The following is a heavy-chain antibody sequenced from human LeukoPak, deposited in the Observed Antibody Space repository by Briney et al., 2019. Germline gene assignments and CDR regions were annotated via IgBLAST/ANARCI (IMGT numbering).Heavy chain of an antibody. CDR2: ISAYNGNT. CDR3: ARVWPQIVVVTTIDY. CDR1: GYTFTSYG. D-gene: IGHD3-22*01. Sequence: ASVKVSCKASGYTFTSYGMSWVRQAPGQGLEWMGLISAYNGNTNYAQKLQGRVTMTTDTSTSTAYMELRSLRSDDTAVYYCARVWPQIVVVTTIDYWGQGTLVTVSS. J-gene: IGHJ4*02. V-gene: IGHV1-18*01.